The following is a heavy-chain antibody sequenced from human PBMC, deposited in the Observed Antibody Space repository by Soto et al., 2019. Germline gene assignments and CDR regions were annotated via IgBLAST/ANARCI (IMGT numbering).Heavy chain of an antibody. Sequence: DVQLLESGGGLMQPGGSLRLSCAASGFAFSNFAVNWVRRAPGRGLEWVSAISAAGGSTYYADAVKGRFTISRDNSKNTLDLHIRSLRAEDSTIYYCAKAESCSSGGCFAIFDCGGQGTLVTVSS. CDR1: GFAFSNFA. V-gene: IGHV3-23*01. D-gene: IGHD2-2*01. J-gene: IGHJ4*02. CDR3: AKAESCSSGGCFAIFDC. CDR2: ISAAGGST.